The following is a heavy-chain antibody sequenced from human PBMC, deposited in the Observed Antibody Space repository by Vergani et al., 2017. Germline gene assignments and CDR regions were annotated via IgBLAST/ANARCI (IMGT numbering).Heavy chain of an antibody. D-gene: IGHD1-26*01. V-gene: IGHV3-11*01. CDR1: GFTFSDYY. CDR2: ISSSGSTI. J-gene: IGHJ4*02. CDR3: AKDRGSYSIGGEFDY. Sequence: QVQLVESGGGLVKPGGSLRLSCAASGFTFSDYYMSWIRQAPGKGLEWVSYISSSGSTIYYADSVKGRFTISRDNSKNTLYLQMNSLSAEDTAIYYCAKDRGSYSIGGEFDYWGQGTLVTVSS.